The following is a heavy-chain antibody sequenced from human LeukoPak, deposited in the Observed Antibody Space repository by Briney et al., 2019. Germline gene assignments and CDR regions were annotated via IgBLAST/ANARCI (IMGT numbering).Heavy chain of an antibody. J-gene: IGHJ5*01. D-gene: IGHD6-6*01. Sequence: GGSLRLSCAASGFTFSDYYMSWIRQAPGKGLEWVSYISSSGSTVYYADSVKGRFTISRDNAKNSLYLQMNSLRAEDTAVYYCATSIAARNWFDSWGQGTLVTVSS. CDR1: GFTFSDYY. V-gene: IGHV3-11*04. CDR3: ATSIAARNWFDS. CDR2: ISSSGSTV.